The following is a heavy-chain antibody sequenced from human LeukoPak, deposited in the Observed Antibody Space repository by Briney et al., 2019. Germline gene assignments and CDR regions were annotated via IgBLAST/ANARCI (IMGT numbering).Heavy chain of an antibody. CDR1: KFTFSNYA. J-gene: IGHJ4*02. CDR2: ISSSGGSI. Sequence: GGSLRLSCAASKFTFSNYAMTWVRQAPGKGLEWVSNISSSGGSIFYSDSVRGRFTISRDNSKNTVYLQMNSLRAEDTAIYYCAKDYSGSWYYFDYWGQGTLVTVSS. V-gene: IGHV3-23*01. D-gene: IGHD6-13*01. CDR3: AKDYSGSWYYFDY.